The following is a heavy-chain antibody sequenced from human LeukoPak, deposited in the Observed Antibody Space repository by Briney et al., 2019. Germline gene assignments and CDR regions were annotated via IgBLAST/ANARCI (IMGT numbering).Heavy chain of an antibody. D-gene: IGHD3-22*01. J-gene: IGHJ4*02. Sequence: GGSLRLSCAASGFTFSSYAMSWVRQAPGKGLEWVANIKQDGSEKYYVDSVKGRFTISRDNAKNSLYLQMNSLRAEDTAVYYCARAPFSGYDSMNYWGQGTLVTVSS. V-gene: IGHV3-7*04. CDR1: GFTFSSYA. CDR2: IKQDGSEK. CDR3: ARAPFSGYDSMNY.